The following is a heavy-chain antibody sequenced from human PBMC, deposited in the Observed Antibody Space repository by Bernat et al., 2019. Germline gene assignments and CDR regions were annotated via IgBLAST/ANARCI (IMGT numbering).Heavy chain of an antibody. CDR1: GGSISSSSYY. J-gene: IGHJ4*02. CDR2: IYYSGST. Sequence: QLQLQESGPGLVKPSETLSLTCTVSGGSISSSSYYWGWIRQPPGKGLEWIGSIYYSGSTYYNPSLKSRVTISVDTSKNQFSLKLSSVTAADTAVYYCARQTTESSSWYVRPYYFDYWGQGTLVTVSS. D-gene: IGHD6-13*01. V-gene: IGHV4-39*01. CDR3: ARQTTESSSWYVRPYYFDY.